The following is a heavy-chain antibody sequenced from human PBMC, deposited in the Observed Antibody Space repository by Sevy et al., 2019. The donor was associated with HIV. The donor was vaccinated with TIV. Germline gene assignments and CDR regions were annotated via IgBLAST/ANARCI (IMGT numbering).Heavy chain of an antibody. CDR3: ARVAGSGTYYSGDFDY. CDR1: GFSFSSYA. Sequence: GWSLRLSCAASGFSFSSYAMSWVLQAPGKELEWVSGISGSGITTYYADSVKGRFTISRDNSKNTLHLQMNSLRAEDTAVYYCARVAGSGTYYSGDFDYWGQGTLVTVSS. D-gene: IGHD3-10*01. CDR2: ISGSGITT. J-gene: IGHJ4*02. V-gene: IGHV3-23*01.